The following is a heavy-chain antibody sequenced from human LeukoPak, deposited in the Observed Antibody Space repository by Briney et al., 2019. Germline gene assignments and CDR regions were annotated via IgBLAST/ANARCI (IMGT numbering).Heavy chain of an antibody. CDR3: ARLWSSDRPGDL. CDR1: GHTFINYW. Sequence: GESLKISCKTSGHTFINYWIGWVRQTPGKGLEWMGIIYPGDSDTKYSPTFEGQVTISADKPNSVAYVQWSSLKASDTAIYYCARLWSSDRPGDLWGQGTLVTVSS. J-gene: IGHJ5*02. D-gene: IGHD6-25*01. CDR2: IYPGDSDT. V-gene: IGHV5-51*01.